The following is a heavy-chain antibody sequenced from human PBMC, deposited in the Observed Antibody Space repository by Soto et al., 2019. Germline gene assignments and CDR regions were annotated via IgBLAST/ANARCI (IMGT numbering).Heavy chain of an antibody. Sequence: QVQLVQSGAEVKKPGSSVKVSCKASGGTFNNYAISWVRQAPGQGLEWMGGIIPIIGTADSAHKFQGRLAISADESTGTTFMELSSLRSEDTALYYCARGGVDVVATSAFDYGGQGTLVTVSS. V-gene: IGHV1-69*01. J-gene: IGHJ4*02. D-gene: IGHD5-12*01. CDR1: GGTFNNYA. CDR2: IIPIIGTA. CDR3: ARGGVDVVATSAFDY.